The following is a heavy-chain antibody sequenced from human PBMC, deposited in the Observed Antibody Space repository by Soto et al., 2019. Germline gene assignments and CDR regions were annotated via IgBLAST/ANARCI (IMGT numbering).Heavy chain of an antibody. Sequence: SVKVSCKASGGTFSSYTISWVRQAPGQGLEWMGRIIPILGIANYAQKFQGRVTITADKSTSTAYMELSSLRSEDTAMYYCARGVDGHTWSLYWGQGTLVTVSS. V-gene: IGHV1-69*02. J-gene: IGHJ4*02. CDR3: ARGVDGHTWSLY. CDR1: GGTFSSYT. D-gene: IGHD3-3*01. CDR2: IIPILGIA.